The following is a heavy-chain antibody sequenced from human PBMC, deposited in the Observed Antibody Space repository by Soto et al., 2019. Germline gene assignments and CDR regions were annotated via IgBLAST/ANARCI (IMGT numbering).Heavy chain of an antibody. V-gene: IGHV1-8*01. CDR2: MNPNSGNT. Sequence: QVQLVQSGAEVKKPGASVKVSCKASEYTFTSYDINWVRQATGQGLEWMGWMNPNSGNTGYAQKFQGRVTMTRNTSISTAYMELSSLRSEDTAVYYCARMGTTAHYYGMDVWGQGTTVTVSS. D-gene: IGHD4-17*01. J-gene: IGHJ6*02. CDR3: ARMGTTAHYYGMDV. CDR1: EYTFTSYD.